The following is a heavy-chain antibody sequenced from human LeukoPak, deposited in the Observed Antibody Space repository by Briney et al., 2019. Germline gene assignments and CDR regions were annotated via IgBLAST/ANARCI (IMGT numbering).Heavy chain of an antibody. J-gene: IGHJ5*02. V-gene: IGHV3-21*01. CDR3: ARSGGSTSPWFDP. D-gene: IGHD2-2*01. Sequence: PGGSLRLSCAASGFTFSSYSMNWVRQAPGKGLEWVSSISSSSSYIYYADSVKGRFTISRDNAKNSLYLQMSSLRAEDTAVYYCARSGGSTSPWFDPWGQGTLVTVSS. CDR2: ISSSSSYI. CDR1: GFTFSSYS.